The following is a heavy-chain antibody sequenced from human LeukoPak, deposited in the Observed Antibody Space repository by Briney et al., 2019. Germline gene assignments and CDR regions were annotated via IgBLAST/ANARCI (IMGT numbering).Heavy chain of an antibody. V-gene: IGHV1-2*02. J-gene: IGHJ4*02. D-gene: IGHD1-26*01. Sequence: GASVTVSCKASGYTFTDYYVHWVRQAPGQGLEWMGWINPNSGGTAYAQRFQGRVTMARDTSISTAYMEVSSPTSDDTAVYYCARDRSTLGFRQFDYWGQGTLVTVSS. CDR3: ARDRSTLGFRQFDY. CDR2: INPNSGGT. CDR1: GYTFTDYY.